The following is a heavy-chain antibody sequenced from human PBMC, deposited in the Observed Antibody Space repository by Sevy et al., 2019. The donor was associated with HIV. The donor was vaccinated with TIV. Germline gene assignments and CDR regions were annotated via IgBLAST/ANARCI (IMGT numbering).Heavy chain of an antibody. CDR3: AKASYYDILTPNWFDP. Sequence: GGSLRLSCAASGFTFDDYAMHWVRQAPGKGLEWVSGISWNSGSIGYADSVKGRFTISRDNAKNSLYLQMNSLRAEDTALYYCAKASYYDILTPNWFDPWGQGTLVTDSS. CDR1: GFTFDDYA. D-gene: IGHD3-9*01. J-gene: IGHJ5*02. CDR2: ISWNSGSI. V-gene: IGHV3-9*01.